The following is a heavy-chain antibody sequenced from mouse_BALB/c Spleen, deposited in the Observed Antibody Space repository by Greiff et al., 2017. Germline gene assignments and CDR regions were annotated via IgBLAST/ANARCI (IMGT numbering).Heavy chain of an antibody. V-gene: IGHV5-9-3*01. CDR1: GFTFSSYA. CDR2: ISSGGSYT. CDR3: ARHETTVDYFDY. J-gene: IGHJ2*01. D-gene: IGHD1-1*01. Sequence: DVMLVESGGGLVKPGGSLKLSCAASGFTFSSYAMSWVRQTPEKRLEWVATISSGGSYTYYPDSVKGRFTISRDNAKNTLYLQMSSLRSEDTAMYYCARHETTVDYFDYWGQGTTLTVSS.